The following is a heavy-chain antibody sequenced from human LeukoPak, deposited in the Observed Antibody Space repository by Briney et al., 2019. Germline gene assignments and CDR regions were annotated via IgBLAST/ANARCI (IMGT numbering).Heavy chain of an antibody. D-gene: IGHD4-23*01. J-gene: IGHJ4*02. CDR1: GFIFSTYG. Sequence: PGGSLRLPGAASGFIFSTYGIHWVRQAPGKGLEWVAVISNDGSNKYYADSVKGRFTISRDNSKNTLYLQMNSLRAEDTAVYYCAKGLSGGGQRGYFDYWGQGTLVTVSS. CDR2: ISNDGSNK. CDR3: AKGLSGGGQRGYFDY. V-gene: IGHV3-30*18.